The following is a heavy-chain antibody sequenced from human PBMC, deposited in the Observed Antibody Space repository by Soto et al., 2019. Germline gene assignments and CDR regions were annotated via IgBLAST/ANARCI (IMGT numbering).Heavy chain of an antibody. CDR3: AREYGSGSYYNLGYYYYYGMDV. J-gene: IGHJ6*02. V-gene: IGHV4-30-4*01. Sequence: SETLSVTCTVSGGSISSGDYYWSWIRHPPGKGLEWIGYIYYSGSTYYNPSLKSRVTISVDTSKNQFSLKLSSVTAADTAVYYCAREYGSGSYYNLGYYYYYGMDVWGQGTTVTVSS. CDR1: GGSISSGDYY. CDR2: IYYSGST. D-gene: IGHD3-10*01.